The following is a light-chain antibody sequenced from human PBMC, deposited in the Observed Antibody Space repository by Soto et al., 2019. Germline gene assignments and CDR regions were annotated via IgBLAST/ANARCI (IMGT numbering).Light chain of an antibody. CDR3: QQYHSYAPLLT. CDR1: QSISSW. CDR2: DAS. Sequence: DIQMTQSPSTLSASVGDRVTITCRASQSISSWLAWYQQKPGKAPKLLIYDASSLESGVPSRFSGSGSGTEFTLTISSLQPDDFAAYYCQQYHSYAPLLTFGGGTKVEIK. J-gene: IGKJ4*01. V-gene: IGKV1-5*01.